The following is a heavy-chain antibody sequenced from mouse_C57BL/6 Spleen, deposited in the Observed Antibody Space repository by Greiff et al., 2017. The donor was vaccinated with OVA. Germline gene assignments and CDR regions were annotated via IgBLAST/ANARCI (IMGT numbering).Heavy chain of an antibody. CDR3: ARSMVDRFDY. Sequence: VKLMESGAELVKPGASVKISCKASGYAFSSYWMNWVKQRPGKGLEWIGQIYPGDGDTNYNGKFKGKATLTADKSSSTAYMQLSSLTSEDSAVYFCARSMVDRFDYWGQGTTLTVSS. CDR2: IYPGDGDT. D-gene: IGHD2-3*01. CDR1: GYAFSSYW. J-gene: IGHJ2*01. V-gene: IGHV1-80*01.